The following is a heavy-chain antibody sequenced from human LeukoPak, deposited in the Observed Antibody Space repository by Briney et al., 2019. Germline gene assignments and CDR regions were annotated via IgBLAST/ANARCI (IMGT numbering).Heavy chain of an antibody. D-gene: IGHD4-23*01. CDR3: ARDSHDYGGNYFDY. CDR2: INWNGGST. V-gene: IGHV3-20*04. CDR1: GFTFDEYG. J-gene: IGHJ4*02. Sequence: GGSLRLSCAASGFTFDEYGMSWVRQAPGKGLEWVSGINWNGGSTGYADFVKGRFTISRDNAKNSLYLQMNSLRAEDTALYYCARDSHDYGGNYFDYWGQGTLVTVSS.